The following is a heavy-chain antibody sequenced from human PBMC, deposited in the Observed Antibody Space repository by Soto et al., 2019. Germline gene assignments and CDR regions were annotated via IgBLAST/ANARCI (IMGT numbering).Heavy chain of an antibody. CDR3: ANFNRYFYL. J-gene: IGHJ2*01. Sequence: TSETLSLTCTVSGGSISSYFWSWIRQPPGKGLEWIGYIYYTGSTNYNPSLKSRVTISVDTSKNQFSLQLSSVTAADTAVYYCANFNRYFYLWGRGNLVTVSS. V-gene: IGHV4-59*01. CDR2: IYYTGST. CDR1: GGSISSYF.